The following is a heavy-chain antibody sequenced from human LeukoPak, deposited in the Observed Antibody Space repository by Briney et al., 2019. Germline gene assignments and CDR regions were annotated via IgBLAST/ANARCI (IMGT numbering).Heavy chain of an antibody. D-gene: IGHD3-22*01. V-gene: IGHV4-4*07. CDR2: IYASGTT. J-gene: IGHJ4*02. Sequence: ETLSLTCTVSGASISSYYWSWIRQPAGKGLEWIGRIYASGTTNYNPSLKSRVTMSVDTSKNQFSLNLSSVTAADTAMYYCARDIYYEGSGYTFDYWGQGTLVTVSS. CDR3: ARDIYYEGSGYTFDY. CDR1: GASISSYY.